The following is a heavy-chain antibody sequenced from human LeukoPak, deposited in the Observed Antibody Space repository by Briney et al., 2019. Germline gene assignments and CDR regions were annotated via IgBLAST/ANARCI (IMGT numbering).Heavy chain of an antibody. CDR1: GFTFSSYS. CDR2: ISSSSSYI. CDR3: AGVRGYSNYVSY. Sequence: PGGSLRLSCAASGFTFSSYSMNWVRQAPGKGLEWVSSISSSSSYIYYADSVKGRFTISRDNAKNSLYLQMNSLRAEDTAVYYCAGVRGYSNYVSYWGQGTLVTVSS. D-gene: IGHD4-11*01. V-gene: IGHV3-21*01. J-gene: IGHJ4*02.